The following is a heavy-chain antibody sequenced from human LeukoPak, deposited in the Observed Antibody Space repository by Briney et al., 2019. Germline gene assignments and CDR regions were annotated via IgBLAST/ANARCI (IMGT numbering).Heavy chain of an antibody. J-gene: IGHJ4*02. CDR3: ASSIYYYDRSGYLD. D-gene: IGHD3-22*01. Sequence: SETLSLTCTVSGGSISSGSYYWSWIRQPAGKGLEWIGRIYTSGSTNYNPSLKSRVTISLDTSKNQFSLKLTSVTAADTAVYYCASSIYYYDRSGYLDWGQGTLVTVSS. CDR2: IYTSGST. V-gene: IGHV4-61*02. CDR1: GGSISSGSYY.